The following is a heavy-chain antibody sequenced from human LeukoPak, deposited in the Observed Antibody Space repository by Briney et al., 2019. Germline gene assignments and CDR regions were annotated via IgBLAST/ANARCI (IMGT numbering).Heavy chain of an antibody. D-gene: IGHD2-2*01. V-gene: IGHV1-2*02. Sequence: ASVKVSCKASGYTLTGYYMHWVRQAPGQRLECMGWINPNSGGTNYAQKFQGRVTMTRETSISTAYMHLSRLRSDDTAVYYWARSYCSSTSCYGGWFDPWGQGTLVTVSS. CDR1: GYTLTGYY. CDR2: INPNSGGT. J-gene: IGHJ5*02. CDR3: ARSYCSSTSCYGGWFDP.